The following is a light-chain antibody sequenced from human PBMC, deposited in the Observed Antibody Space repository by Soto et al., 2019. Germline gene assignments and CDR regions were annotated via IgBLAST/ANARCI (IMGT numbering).Light chain of an antibody. J-gene: IGKJ1*01. CDR3: QQYGSSPRT. V-gene: IGKV3-20*01. Sequence: EIVLTQSPGTLSVSPEERATLSCRASQSVRSSYLAWYQQKPGQAPRLLIYGASSRATGIPDRFSGSGSGTDFTLTISRLEPEDFAVYYCQQYGSSPRTFGQGTKVDIK. CDR2: GAS. CDR1: QSVRSSY.